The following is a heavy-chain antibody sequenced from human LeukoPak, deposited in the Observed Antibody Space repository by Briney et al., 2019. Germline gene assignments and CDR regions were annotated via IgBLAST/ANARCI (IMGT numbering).Heavy chain of an antibody. V-gene: IGHV4-34*01. J-gene: IGHJ4*02. CDR1: GGSSSGYY. D-gene: IGHD5-18*01. Sequence: SETLSLTCAVYGGSSSGYYWSWIRQPPGKGLEWIGEINHSGSTNYNPSLKSRVTISVDTSKNQFSLKLSSVTAADTAVYYCARGRRGYSYGGDYWGQGTLVTVSS. CDR2: INHSGST. CDR3: ARGRRGYSYGGDY.